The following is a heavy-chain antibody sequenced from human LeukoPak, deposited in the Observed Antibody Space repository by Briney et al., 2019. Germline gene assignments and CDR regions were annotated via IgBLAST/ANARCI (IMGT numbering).Heavy chain of an antibody. CDR1: GFTFSSYG. Sequence: GGTLRLSCAASGFTFSSYGMSWVRQAPGKGLEWVSAISGSGGSTYYADSVKGRFTISRDNSKNTLYLQMNSLTAADTAIYYCARDPNDGNTQLYLGGWFDPWGQGTLVTVSS. CDR3: ARDPNDGNTQLYLGGWFDP. J-gene: IGHJ5*02. V-gene: IGHV3-23*01. CDR2: ISGSGGST. D-gene: IGHD4-23*01.